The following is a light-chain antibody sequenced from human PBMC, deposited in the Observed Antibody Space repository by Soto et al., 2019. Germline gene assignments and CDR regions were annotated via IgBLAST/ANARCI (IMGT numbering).Light chain of an antibody. CDR1: QSISSW. J-gene: IGKJ1*01. CDR3: QHYNSYWT. Sequence: DIQMTQSPSTLSASVGDRVTITCRASQSISSWLVWYQQKPGKAPKLLIYKASSLESGVPSRFSGSGSGTEFTLTISSLQPDDFATYYCQHYNSYWTFGQGTKVEIK. V-gene: IGKV1-5*03. CDR2: KAS.